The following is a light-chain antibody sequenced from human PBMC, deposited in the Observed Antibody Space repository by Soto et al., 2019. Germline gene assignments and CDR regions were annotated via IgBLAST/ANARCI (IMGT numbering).Light chain of an antibody. V-gene: IGLV1-44*01. Sequence: QAVVTQPPSASGTPGQRVTISCSGSSSNIGSNTVNWYQQLPGTAPKLLIYSNNQRPSGVPDRFSGSKSGTSASLAISGLQSEDEADYYCAAWDDSLNGLLFGGGTK. CDR2: SNN. CDR1: SSNIGSNT. CDR3: AAWDDSLNGLL. J-gene: IGLJ2*01.